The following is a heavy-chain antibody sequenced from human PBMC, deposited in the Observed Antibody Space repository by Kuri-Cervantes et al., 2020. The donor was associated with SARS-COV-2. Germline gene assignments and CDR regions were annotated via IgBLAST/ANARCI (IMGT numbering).Heavy chain of an antibody. CDR2: INHSGST. J-gene: IGHJ6*03. Sequence: ESLKISCALSGDSINSGYYWGWIRQPPGKGLEWIGEINHSGSTNYNPSLKSRVTISVDTSKNQFSLKLSSVTAADTAVYYCARGGSYSNYSYYYYYYMDVWGKGTTVTVSS. CDR3: ARGGSYSNYSYYYYYYMDV. V-gene: IGHV4-34*01. CDR1: GDSINSGYY. D-gene: IGHD4-11*01.